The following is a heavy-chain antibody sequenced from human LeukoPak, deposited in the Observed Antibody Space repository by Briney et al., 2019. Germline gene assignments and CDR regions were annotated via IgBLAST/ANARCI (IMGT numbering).Heavy chain of an antibody. CDR2: IYYSGST. CDR1: GGSISSYD. V-gene: IGHV4-59*01. D-gene: IGHD3-10*01. Sequence: PSETLSLTCTVSGGSISSYDWSWIRQPPGKGLEWIGYIYYSGSTNYNPSLKSRVTISVDTSKNQFSLKLSSVTAADTAVYYCGRDVVREMPWYFEPWGPGALVTVSS. J-gene: IGHJ2*01. CDR3: GRDVVREMPWYFEP.